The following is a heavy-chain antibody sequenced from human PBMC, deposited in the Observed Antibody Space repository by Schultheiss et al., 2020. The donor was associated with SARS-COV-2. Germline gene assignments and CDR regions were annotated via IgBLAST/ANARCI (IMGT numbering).Heavy chain of an antibody. V-gene: IGHV3-23*01. CDR2: ISGSGGST. CDR3: ARPPGGYYGNNWFDP. CDR1: GFTFSSYA. J-gene: IGHJ5*02. D-gene: IGHD4-17*01. Sequence: GGSLRLSCAASGFTFSSYAMSWVRQAPRKGLEWVSAISGSGGSTYYADSVKGRFTISRDNSKNTLYLQMNSLRAEDTAVYYCARPPGGYYGNNWFDPWGQGTLVTVSS.